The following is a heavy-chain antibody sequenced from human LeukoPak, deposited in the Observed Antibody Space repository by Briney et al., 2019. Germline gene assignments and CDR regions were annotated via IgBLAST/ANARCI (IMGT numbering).Heavy chain of an antibody. CDR3: ATRHHSRTYMVPLDS. J-gene: IGHJ4*02. Sequence: SETLLLTCAVYGVSISSDNWWTWVRQPPGKGLEWIGETHRSGDTKYNPSLNGRVTISMDNSKNQLSLNLISVTAADTAIYFCATRHHSRTYMVPLDSWGQGTLVTVTS. CDR1: GVSISSDNW. D-gene: IGHD3-10*01. CDR2: THRSGDT. V-gene: IGHV4/OR15-8*02.